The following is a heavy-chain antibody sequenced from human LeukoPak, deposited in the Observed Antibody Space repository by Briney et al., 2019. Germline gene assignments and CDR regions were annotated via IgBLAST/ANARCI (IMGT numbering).Heavy chain of an antibody. CDR1: GDSITSTSYY. D-gene: IGHD1-26*01. V-gene: IGHV4-39*01. J-gene: IGHJ4*02. Sequence: SSETLSLTCTVSGDSITSTSYYWGWIRQPPGKGLEWIGSIYYSGSTYYNPSLKSRVTISVDTSKNQFSLKLSSVTAADTAVYYCARHASQWELLFDYWGQGTLVTVSS. CDR2: IYYSGST. CDR3: ARHASQWELLFDY.